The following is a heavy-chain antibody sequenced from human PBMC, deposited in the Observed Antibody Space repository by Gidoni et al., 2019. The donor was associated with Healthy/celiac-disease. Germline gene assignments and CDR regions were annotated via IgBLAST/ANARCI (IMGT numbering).Heavy chain of an antibody. Sequence: QVTLKESGPVLVKPTETLTLTCTVSGFSLSNARMGVSWIRQPPGKALEWLAHSFSNDEKSYSTSLKSRLTISKDTSKSQVVLTMTNMDPVDTATYYCARIVLDAIWGEGLYYFDYWGQGTLVTVSS. J-gene: IGHJ4*02. V-gene: IGHV2-26*01. CDR3: ARIVLDAIWGEGLYYFDY. CDR1: GFSLSNARMG. CDR2: SFSNDEK. D-gene: IGHD3-16*01.